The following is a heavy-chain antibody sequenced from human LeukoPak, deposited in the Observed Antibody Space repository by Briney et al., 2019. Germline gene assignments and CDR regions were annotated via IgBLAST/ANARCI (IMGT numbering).Heavy chain of an antibody. J-gene: IGHJ4*02. Sequence: ASVKVSCKASGYTFTSYDINWVRQATGQGLEWMGWMNPNSGNTGYAQKFQGRVTMTRNTSISTAYMELSSLRSEDTAVYYCARGPTYYYDSSGYADDYWGQGTLVTVSS. D-gene: IGHD3-22*01. CDR3: ARGPTYYYDSSGYADDY. CDR2: MNPNSGNT. CDR1: GYTFTSYD. V-gene: IGHV1-8*01.